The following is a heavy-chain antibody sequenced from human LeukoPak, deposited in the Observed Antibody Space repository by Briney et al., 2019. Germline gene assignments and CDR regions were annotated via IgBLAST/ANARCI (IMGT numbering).Heavy chain of an antibody. Sequence: ASVKVSCKASGYTFTVYYMHWVRQAPGQGLEWMGWINPNSGGTNYAQKFQGRVTMTRDTSISTAYMELSRLRSDDTAVYYCARGPSSTSCYHSDYWGQGTLVTVSS. J-gene: IGHJ4*02. D-gene: IGHD2-2*01. CDR2: INPNSGGT. V-gene: IGHV1-2*02. CDR1: GYTFTVYY. CDR3: ARGPSSTSCYHSDY.